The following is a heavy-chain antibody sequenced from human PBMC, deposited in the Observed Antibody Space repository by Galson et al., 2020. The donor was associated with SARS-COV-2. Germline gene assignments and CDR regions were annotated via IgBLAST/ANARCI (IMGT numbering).Heavy chain of an antibody. J-gene: IGHJ5*02. CDR1: GFTFTDAH. CDR2: ISLSGTTI. Sequence: GESLKISCAASGFTFTDAHMTWIRQAPGTGLEWVSSISLSGTTIFYADSVRGRFTISRDNAKNSLYLQMNSLRAEDTAVYYCARESWGSLDPWGQGTLVTVSS. CDR3: ARESWGSLDP. V-gene: IGHV3-11*01. D-gene: IGHD3-16*01.